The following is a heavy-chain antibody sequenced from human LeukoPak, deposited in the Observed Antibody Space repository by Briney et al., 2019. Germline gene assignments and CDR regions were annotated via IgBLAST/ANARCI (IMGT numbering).Heavy chain of an antibody. CDR2: ISWNSGSI. D-gene: IGHD2-2*01. J-gene: IGHJ4*02. V-gene: IGHV3-9*01. CDR1: GFTFDDYA. CDR3: AKAQEDQLLPIDY. Sequence: PGGSLRLSCAASGFTFDDYAMHWVRQAPGKGLEWVSGISWNSGSIGYADSLKGRFTISRDNAKNSLYLQMNSLRAEDTALYYCAKAQEDQLLPIDYWGQGTLVTVSS.